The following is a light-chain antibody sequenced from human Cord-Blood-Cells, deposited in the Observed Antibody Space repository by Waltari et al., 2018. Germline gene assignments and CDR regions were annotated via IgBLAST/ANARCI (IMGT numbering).Light chain of an antibody. J-gene: IGLJ1*01. CDR3: CSYAGSSTYV. V-gene: IGLV2-23*01. CDR2: EGS. CDR1: SSDVGGYNF. Sequence: SALTQPASVSGSPGQSITFSCPGPSSDVGGYNFVSWYQQHPGKAPKLMIYEGSKRPSGVSNRFSGSKSGNTASLTISGLQAEDEADYYCCSYAGSSTYVFGTGTKVTVL.